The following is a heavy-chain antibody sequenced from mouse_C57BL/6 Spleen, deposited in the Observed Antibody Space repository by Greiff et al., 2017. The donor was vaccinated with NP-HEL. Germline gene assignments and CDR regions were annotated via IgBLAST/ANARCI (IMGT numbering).Heavy chain of an antibody. Sequence: EVQLQQSGAELVRPGASVKLSCTASGFNIKDYYMHWVKQRPEQGLEWIGRTDPEDGDTEYAPKFQGKATMTADTSSNTAYLQLSSLTSEDTAVYYLTTPYDGYYLYCCDYWGQGTTLTVSS. D-gene: IGHD2-3*01. CDR1: GFNIKDYY. J-gene: IGHJ2*01. V-gene: IGHV14-1*01. CDR2: TDPEDGDT. CDR3: TTPYDGYYLYCCDY.